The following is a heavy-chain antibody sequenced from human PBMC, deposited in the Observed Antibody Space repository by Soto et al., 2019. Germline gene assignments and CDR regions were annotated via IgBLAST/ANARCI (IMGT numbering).Heavy chain of an antibody. CDR1: GYTFTSYG. J-gene: IGHJ4*02. Sequence: ASVKVSCKASGYTFTSYGISWVRQAPGHRLEWMGWISAYNGNTNYAQKLQGRVTMTTDTSTSTAYMELRSLRSDDTAVYYCARDLFFVCSGGSCKKGPVDLGNWGQGALVTVSS. CDR2: ISAYNGNT. V-gene: IGHV1-18*04. D-gene: IGHD2-15*01. CDR3: ARDLFFVCSGGSCKKGPVDLGN.